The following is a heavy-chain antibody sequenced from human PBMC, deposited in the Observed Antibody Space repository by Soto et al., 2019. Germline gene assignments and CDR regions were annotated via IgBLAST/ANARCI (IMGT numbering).Heavy chain of an antibody. D-gene: IGHD5-18*01. CDR1: GGSINSGGYC. CDR3: ARGILV. Sequence: QVQLQESGPGLVKPSQTLSLTCTVSGGSINSGGYCWSWIRQHPGKGLDWIGCISYGGSTSYNPSRXSRXTISVDTSKNQFSLKLTSVTAADTAVYYCARGILVWGQGALITVSS. J-gene: IGHJ4*02. V-gene: IGHV4-31*03. CDR2: ISYGGST.